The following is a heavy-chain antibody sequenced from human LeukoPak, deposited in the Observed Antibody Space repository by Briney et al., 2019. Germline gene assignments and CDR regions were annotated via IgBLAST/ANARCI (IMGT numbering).Heavy chain of an antibody. CDR1: GFTFSDYY. J-gene: IGHJ4*02. D-gene: IGHD3-22*01. Sequence: GGSLRLSCAASGFTFSDYYMSWIRQAPGKGLEWVSYISSSGSTIYYADSVKGRFTISRDNAKNSLYLQMNSLRAEDTAVYYCARDRVNYYDSSGYYYRSSFDYWGQGTLVTVSS. CDR2: ISSSGSTI. V-gene: IGHV3-11*01. CDR3: ARDRVNYYDSSGYYYRSSFDY.